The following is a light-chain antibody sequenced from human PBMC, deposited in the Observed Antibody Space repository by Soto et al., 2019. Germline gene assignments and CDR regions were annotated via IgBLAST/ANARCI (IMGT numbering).Light chain of an antibody. CDR1: SSDVGSYNL. Sequence: QSALTQPASVSGSPGQSITISCTGTSSDVGSYNLVSWYQQHPGKAPKLMIYEGSKRPSGVSNRFSGSKSGNTASVTISGLLAEDEADYYCCSYAGSSTYVVFGGGTKVTVL. CDR3: CSYAGSSTYVV. CDR2: EGS. J-gene: IGLJ2*01. V-gene: IGLV2-23*01.